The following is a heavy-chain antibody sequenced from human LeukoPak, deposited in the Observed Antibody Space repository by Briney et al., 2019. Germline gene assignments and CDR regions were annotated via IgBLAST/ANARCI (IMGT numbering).Heavy chain of an antibody. D-gene: IGHD3-22*01. V-gene: IGHV4-34*01. CDR2: INHSGST. CDR3: ARVGDSSGYYYGITEYFQH. Sequence: SETLSLTXAVYGGSFSGYYWSWIRQPPGRGLEWIGEINHSGSTNYNPSLKSRVTISVDTSKNQFSLKLSSVIAADTAVYYCARVGDSSGYYYGITEYFQHWGQGTLVTVSS. J-gene: IGHJ1*01. CDR1: GGSFSGYY.